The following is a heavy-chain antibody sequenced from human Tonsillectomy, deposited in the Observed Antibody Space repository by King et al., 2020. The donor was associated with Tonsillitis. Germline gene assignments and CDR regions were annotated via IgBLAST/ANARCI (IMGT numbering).Heavy chain of an antibody. CDR2: ISYDGGNT. D-gene: IGHD3-3*01. CDR3: AKGSRVFWGGHPNT. V-gene: IGHV3-30*18. Sequence: VQLVESGGGVVQPGRSLRLSCAASEFTFRNYGMYWVRQAPGKGLEWVALISYDGGNTYYADSVKGRFTISRDNSKNTLYLQMSSLRAEDTAVYYCAKGSRVFWGGHPNTGGRGTRATVPS. J-gene: IGHJ4*02. CDR1: EFTFRNYG.